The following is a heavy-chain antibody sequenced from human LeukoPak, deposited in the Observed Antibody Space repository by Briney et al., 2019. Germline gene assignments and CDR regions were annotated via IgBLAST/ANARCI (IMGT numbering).Heavy chain of an antibody. CDR1: GYTFTSYD. V-gene: IGHV1-8*03. CDR3: ARVRWGYYDSSGHGAFDI. D-gene: IGHD3-22*01. Sequence: ASVKVSCKASGYTFTSYDINWVRQATGQGLEWMGWMNPNSGNTGYAQKFQGRVTITRNTSISTAYMELSSLRSEDTAVYYCARVRWGYYDSSGHGAFDIWGQGTMVTVSS. CDR2: MNPNSGNT. J-gene: IGHJ3*02.